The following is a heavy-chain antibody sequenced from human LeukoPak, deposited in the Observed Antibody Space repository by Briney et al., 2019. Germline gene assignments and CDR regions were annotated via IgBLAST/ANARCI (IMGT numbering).Heavy chain of an antibody. D-gene: IGHD6-13*01. CDR2: IYNSGST. CDR3: ARAYSSSWLIRFDY. J-gene: IGHJ4*02. CDR1: GDSISSHY. Sequence: PSETLSLTCTVSGDSISSHYWSWLRQPPGKGLEWVGYIYNSGSTNYNPSLKSRVTISVDTSKNQLSLKLSTVTAADTAMYYCARAYSSSWLIRFDYWGQGTLVTVSS. V-gene: IGHV4-59*11.